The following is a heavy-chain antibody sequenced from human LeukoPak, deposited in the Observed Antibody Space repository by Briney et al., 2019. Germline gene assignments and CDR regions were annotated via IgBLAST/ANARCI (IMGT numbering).Heavy chain of an antibody. Sequence: ASVKVSCKASGYTFTSYGISWVRQAPRQGLEWMGWISAYNGNTNYAQKLQGRVTMTGDTSTDTAYMELSSLRSEDTAVYYCATVMVSPFLGYFDYWGQGTLVTVSS. CDR2: ISAYNGNT. V-gene: IGHV1-18*01. J-gene: IGHJ4*02. CDR3: ATVMVSPFLGYFDY. D-gene: IGHD2-8*01. CDR1: GYTFTSYG.